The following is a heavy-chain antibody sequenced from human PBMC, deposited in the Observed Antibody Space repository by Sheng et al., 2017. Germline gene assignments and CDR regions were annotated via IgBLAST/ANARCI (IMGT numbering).Heavy chain of an antibody. J-gene: IGHJ4*02. V-gene: IGHV3-74*01. CDR2: IKSDGSGT. Sequence: EVQLVESGGGLVQPGGSLRLSCEASGFTFSNHWMHWVRQAPGKGPVWVSRIKSDGSGTAYADSVKGRFTISRDNAKNTLYLQMNSLTVEDTALYYCARDQRLSMIRGSFDQWGQGTLVTVSS. D-gene: IGHD3-10*01. CDR1: GFTFSNHW. CDR3: ARDQRLSMIRGSFDQ.